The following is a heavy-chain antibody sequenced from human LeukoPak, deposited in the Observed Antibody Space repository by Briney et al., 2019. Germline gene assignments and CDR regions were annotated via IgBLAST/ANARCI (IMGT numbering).Heavy chain of an antibody. D-gene: IGHD6-6*01. V-gene: IGHV1-69*02. CDR2: IIPILGIA. J-gene: IGHJ6*03. Sequence: ASVKVSFKAFGGTFSSYTISWVRQASGQGLEWMGRIIPILGIANYAQKFQGRVTITADKSTSTAYMELSSLRSEDTAVYYCAEGISSSSTKRYYYYMDVWGKGTTVTVSS. CDR1: GGTFSSYT. CDR3: AEGISSSSTKRYYYYMDV.